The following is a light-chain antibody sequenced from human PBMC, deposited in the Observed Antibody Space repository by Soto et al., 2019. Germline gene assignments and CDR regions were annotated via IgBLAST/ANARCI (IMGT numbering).Light chain of an antibody. CDR3: SSYTSTSTLDV. Sequence: QSALTQPASVSGSPGQSITISCTGTSSDIGGYNYVSWYQQLPGKVPKLIIYDVSNRTSGVSDRFSGSKSGNAASLTISGLQAEDEADYYCSSYTSTSTLDVFGTGTKLTVL. CDR1: SSDIGGYNY. J-gene: IGLJ1*01. CDR2: DVS. V-gene: IGLV2-14*03.